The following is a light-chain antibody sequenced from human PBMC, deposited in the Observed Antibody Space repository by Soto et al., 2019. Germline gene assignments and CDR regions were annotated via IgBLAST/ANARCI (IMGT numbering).Light chain of an antibody. CDR2: GAS. J-gene: IGKJ5*01. V-gene: IGKV3-20*01. CDR1: QRFGSSN. CDR3: QQYGSSPH. Sequence: EIVLTQSPGTLSLSPGERATLSCRASQRFGSSNLAWYQQKPGQAPRLLIYGASSRATGIPDRFSGSGSGTEFTLTISRLEPEDFAVDYCQQYGSSPHFGQGTRLDIK.